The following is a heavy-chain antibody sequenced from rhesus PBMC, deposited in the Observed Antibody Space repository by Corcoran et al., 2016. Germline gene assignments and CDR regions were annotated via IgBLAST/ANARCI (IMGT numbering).Heavy chain of an antibody. J-gene: IGHJ5-2*02. CDR1: GYSFSRGYY. V-gene: IGHV4S14*01. CDR3: ARGMQGGGWYAVVSLDV. D-gene: IGHD6-31*01. Sequence: QVQLQESGPGLVKPSETLSLTCAVSGYSFSRGYYWNWLRTTPGNGLEWIGSFYGSGVSNYLNPSLKSRVTLSVDTSKNQFSLKLSSVTAADTAVYYCARGMQGGGWYAVVSLDVWGRGVLVTVSS. CDR2: FYGSGVSN.